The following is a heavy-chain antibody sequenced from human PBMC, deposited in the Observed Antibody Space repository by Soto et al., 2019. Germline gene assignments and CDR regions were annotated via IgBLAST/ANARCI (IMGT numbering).Heavy chain of an antibody. V-gene: IGHV3-21*05. D-gene: IGHD4-17*01. CDR2: ISSSSNT. J-gene: IGHJ6*02. CDR3: AKDKTRNYGDYYYYYGMDV. Sequence: GGSLRLSCAASGFTFSSYSMNWVRQAPGKGLERVSYISSSSNTYYADSVKGRFTISRDNSKNTLFLQMNSLRAEDTAIYYCAKDKTRNYGDYYYYYGMDVWGQGTTVTVSS. CDR1: GFTFSSYS.